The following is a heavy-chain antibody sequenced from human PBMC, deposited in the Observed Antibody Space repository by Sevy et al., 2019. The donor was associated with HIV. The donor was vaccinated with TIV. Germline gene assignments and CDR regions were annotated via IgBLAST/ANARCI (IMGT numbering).Heavy chain of an antibody. Sequence: GGSLRLSCAASGFTFSDYAIHWVRQAPGKGLEWVAFIWYDGSNKYYTDFVKGRFAISRDNSKNTLYLQMNSLRVEETVVYYWAKLVVPAASNDDILTGYPDLRVNYGMDVWGQGTTVTVSS. D-gene: IGHD3-9*01. V-gene: IGHV3-30*02. CDR2: IWYDGSNK. CDR1: GFTFSDYA. J-gene: IGHJ6*02. CDR3: AKLVVPAASNDDILTGYPDLRVNYGMDV.